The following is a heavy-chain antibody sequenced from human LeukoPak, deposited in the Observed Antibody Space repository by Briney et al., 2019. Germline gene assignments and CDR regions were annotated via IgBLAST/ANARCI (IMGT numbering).Heavy chain of an antibody. CDR1: GGSISSGGYY. D-gene: IGHD3-22*01. Sequence: SETLSLTCTVSGGSISSGGYYWSWIRQHPGKGLEWIGYIYYSGSTYYNPSLKSRVTISVDTSKNQFSMKLSSVTAADTAVYYCARSGYYDSSGDTWGQGTLVTVSS. V-gene: IGHV4-31*03. J-gene: IGHJ5*02. CDR2: IYYSGST. CDR3: ARSGYYDSSGDT.